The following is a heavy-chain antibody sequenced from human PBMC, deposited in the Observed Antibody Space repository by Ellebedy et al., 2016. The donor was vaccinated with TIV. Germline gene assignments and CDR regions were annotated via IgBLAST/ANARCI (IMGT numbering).Heavy chain of an antibody. CDR1: GGSISSSSYY. Sequence: SETLSLXXTVSGGSISSSSYYWGWIRQPPGKGLEWIGSIYYSGSTYYNPSLKSRVTISVDTSKNQFSLKLSSVTAADTAVYYCARAEGSTVTTLFDYWGQGTLVTVSS. V-gene: IGHV4-39*07. CDR3: ARAEGSTVTTLFDY. J-gene: IGHJ4*02. D-gene: IGHD4-17*01. CDR2: IYYSGST.